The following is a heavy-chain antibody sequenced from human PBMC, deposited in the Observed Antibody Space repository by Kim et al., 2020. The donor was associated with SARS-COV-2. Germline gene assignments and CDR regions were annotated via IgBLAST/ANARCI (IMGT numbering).Heavy chain of an antibody. CDR2: AEPMNNER. CDR1: GYSLSDLS. CDR3: ATDLNYGEPDW. V-gene: IGHV1-24*01. D-gene: IGHD4-17*01. Sequence: ASVKVTCKVSGYSLSDLSMHWVRQAPGKGLEWMGGAEPMNNERIYAQKFQGRVTMTEDTSKDTAYMELRNLRSDDTAVYYCATDLNYGEPDWWGQGTLVTVSS. J-gene: IGHJ4*02.